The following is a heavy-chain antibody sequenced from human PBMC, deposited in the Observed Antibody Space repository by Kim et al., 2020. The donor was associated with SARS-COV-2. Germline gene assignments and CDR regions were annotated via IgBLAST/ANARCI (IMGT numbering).Heavy chain of an antibody. D-gene: IGHD3-10*01. J-gene: IGHJ4*02. CDR1: GYTFTSYA. CDR2: INTNTGNP. V-gene: IGHV7-4-1*02. Sequence: ASVKVSCKASGYTFTSYAMNWVRQAPGQGLEWMGWINTNTGNPTYAQGFTGRFVFSLDTSVSTAYLQISSLKAEDTAVYYCAILPPRMVRGVIIFDYWGQGTLVTVSS. CDR3: AILPPRMVRGVIIFDY.